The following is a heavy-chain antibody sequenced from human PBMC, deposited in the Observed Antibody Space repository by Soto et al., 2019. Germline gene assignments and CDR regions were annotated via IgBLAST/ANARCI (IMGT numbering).Heavy chain of an antibody. CDR3: AKDEAYYYGSGIFDY. CDR1: GFTFSSYA. D-gene: IGHD3-10*01. CDR2: ISGSGGST. Sequence: EVQLLESGGGLVQPGGSLRLSCAASGFTFSSYAMSWVRQAPGKGLEWVSAISGSGGSTYYADSVKGRFTTSRDNSKNTLYLQMNRLRAEDTAVYYCAKDEAYYYGSGIFDYWGQGTLVTVSS. J-gene: IGHJ4*02. V-gene: IGHV3-23*01.